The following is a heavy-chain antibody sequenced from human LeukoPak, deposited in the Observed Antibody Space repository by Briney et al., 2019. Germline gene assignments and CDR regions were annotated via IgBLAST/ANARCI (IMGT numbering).Heavy chain of an antibody. CDR3: ARDPGGSAKFDF. CDR1: GGSVISGSYH. J-gene: IGHJ4*02. Sequence: SETLSLTCTVSGGSVISGSYHWSWIRQPPGKGLEWIGYIYYSGSTNYNSSLKSRVTISVDTSKNQFSLKLSSVTAADTAVYYCARDPGGSAKFDFWGQGPLVTVSS. CDR2: IYYSGST. D-gene: IGHD3-10*01. V-gene: IGHV4-61*01.